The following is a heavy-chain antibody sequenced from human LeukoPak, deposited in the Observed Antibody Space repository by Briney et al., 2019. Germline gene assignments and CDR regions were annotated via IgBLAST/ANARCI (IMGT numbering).Heavy chain of an antibody. Sequence: PGGSLRLSCAASGFTFSSYSMYWVRQAQGKGLEWVSSFSSSSSYIYYADSVKGRLTISRDNAKNSLYLQMNSLSAEDTAVYYCARVLGRDGYIPDYWGQGTLVTVSS. V-gene: IGHV3-21*01. CDR3: ARVLGRDGYIPDY. CDR2: FSSSSSYI. D-gene: IGHD5-24*01. J-gene: IGHJ4*02. CDR1: GFTFSSYS.